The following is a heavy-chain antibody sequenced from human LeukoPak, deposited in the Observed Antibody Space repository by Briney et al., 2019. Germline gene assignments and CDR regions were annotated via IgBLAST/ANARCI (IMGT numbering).Heavy chain of an antibody. V-gene: IGHV5-51*01. D-gene: IGHD4-17*01. CDR1: GYSFTSYW. CDR3: ARASYGDYESFDY. Sequence: NHGASLQISCKGSGYSFTSYWIGWVRQLPGKGLEWMGIIYPGDSDTRYSPSFQGQVTISADKSISTAYLQWSSLKASDTAMYYCARASYGDYESFDYWGQGTLVTVSS. CDR2: IYPGDSDT. J-gene: IGHJ4*02.